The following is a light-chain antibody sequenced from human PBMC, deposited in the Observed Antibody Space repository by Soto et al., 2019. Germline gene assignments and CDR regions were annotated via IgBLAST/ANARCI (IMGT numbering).Light chain of an antibody. CDR3: QPYNSYSRT. Sequence: DIQITQSPSTLSGSVGDRVTITCRASQTISSWLAWYQQKPGKAPKLLIYKASTLKSGVPSRFSGSGSGTEFTLTISSLQPDDFATYYCQPYNSYSRTFGQGTKVDIK. J-gene: IGKJ1*01. V-gene: IGKV1-5*03. CDR1: QTISSW. CDR2: KAS.